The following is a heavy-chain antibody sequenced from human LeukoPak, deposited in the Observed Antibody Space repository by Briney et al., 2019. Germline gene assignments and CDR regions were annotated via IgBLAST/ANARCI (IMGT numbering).Heavy chain of an antibody. CDR3: ARQGYYDTSGHYYMDV. Sequence: SETLSLTCTVSGDFINNYCWSWIPQPPGKGLEWIGFIYYSGTTNYNPSLKSRVTISLDTSKSQFSLKLSSVTAADTAIYYCARQGYYDTSGHYYMDVWNKGTTVTVS. CDR1: GDFINNYC. V-gene: IGHV4-59*08. D-gene: IGHD3-22*01. J-gene: IGHJ6*03. CDR2: IYYSGTT.